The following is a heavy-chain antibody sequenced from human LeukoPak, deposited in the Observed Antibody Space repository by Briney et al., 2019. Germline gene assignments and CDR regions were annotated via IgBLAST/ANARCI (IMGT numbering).Heavy chain of an antibody. D-gene: IGHD3-22*01. CDR2: INHSGST. CDR1: GGSFSGYY. CDR3: ARHGPTRYYYDSSGYYRGYFQH. J-gene: IGHJ1*01. Sequence: SETLSLTCAVYGGSFSGYYWSWIRQPPGKGLEWIGEINHSGSTNYYPSLNSRVTISVDTSKIQFSLKLSSVTAADTAVYYCARHGPTRYYYDSSGYYRGYFQHWGQGTLVTVSS. V-gene: IGHV4-34*01.